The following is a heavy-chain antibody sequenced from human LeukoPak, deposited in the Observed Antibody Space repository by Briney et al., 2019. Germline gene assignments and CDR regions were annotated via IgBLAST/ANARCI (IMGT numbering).Heavy chain of an antibody. D-gene: IGHD6-19*01. CDR2: IYNSGAKI. V-gene: IGHV3-23*01. CDR3: AKDVAPDSGWDLDY. CDR1: GFTFSSDA. Sequence: GGSLRLSCAASGFTFSSDAMNWVRQGPGKGLEWVSSIYNSGAKIFYADSVKGRFTISRDNSKNMLYQQMDSLRVEDTAVYYCAKDVAPDSGWDLDYWGQGTLVTVSS. J-gene: IGHJ4*02.